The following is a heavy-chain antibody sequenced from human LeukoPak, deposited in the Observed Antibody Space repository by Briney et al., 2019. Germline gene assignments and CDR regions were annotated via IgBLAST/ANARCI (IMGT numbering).Heavy chain of an antibody. Sequence: SETLSLTCTVSGGSISSGDYYWNWIRQPPGKGLEWIGYLYYSGSTNYNPSLKNRVTISLHTSKNQFSLRLSSVTAADTAVYFCARDHIPGYYYYGMDVWGQGTTVTVSS. D-gene: IGHD2-21*01. CDR2: LYYSGST. V-gene: IGHV4-61*08. CDR1: GGSISSGDYY. CDR3: ARDHIPGYYYYGMDV. J-gene: IGHJ6*02.